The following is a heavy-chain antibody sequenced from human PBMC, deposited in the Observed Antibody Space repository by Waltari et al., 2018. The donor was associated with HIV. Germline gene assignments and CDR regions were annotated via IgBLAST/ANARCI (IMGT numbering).Heavy chain of an antibody. D-gene: IGHD2-2*01. J-gene: IGHJ4*02. CDR3: ARGSIVLVPAATNYFDY. CDR1: GASFSGYY. Sequence: QVQLQQWGAGLLKPSETLSLTCAVYGASFSGYYWTWIRQPPGKGLDWIGEINHRGSTNYNPALKSRVTISVDTSKNQFSLKLSSVTAADTAVYYCARGSIVLVPAATNYFDYWGQGTLVTVSS. CDR2: INHRGST. V-gene: IGHV4-34*01.